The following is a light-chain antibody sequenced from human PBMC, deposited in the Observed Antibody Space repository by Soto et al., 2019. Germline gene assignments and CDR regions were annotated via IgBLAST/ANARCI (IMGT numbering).Light chain of an antibody. CDR2: DII. J-gene: IGLJ1*01. CDR3: VSFTTSRSYV. Sequence: QSVLTQPASVSGSPGQSITIYFTGTSRDVGAYIFVSWYQQHPGKAPKLMIYDIINRPSGVSNRFSGSKSGNTASLTISGLQAEDEADYYCVSFTTSRSYVFGTGTKVTVL. CDR1: SRDVGAYIF. V-gene: IGLV2-14*03.